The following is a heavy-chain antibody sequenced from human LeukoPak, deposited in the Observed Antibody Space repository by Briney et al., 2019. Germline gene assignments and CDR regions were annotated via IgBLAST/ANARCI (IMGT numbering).Heavy chain of an antibody. J-gene: IGHJ4*02. CDR2: IYSGGST. Sequence: GGSLRLSCAASGVTVSSNYMSWVRQAPGKGLEWVSVIYSGGSTYYADSVKGRFTISRDNSKNTLYLQMNSLRAEDTAVYYCARDGYYYDSSGYYVLDYWGQGTLVTVSS. CDR3: ARDGYYYDSSGYYVLDY. D-gene: IGHD3-22*01. CDR1: GVTVSSNY. V-gene: IGHV3-53*01.